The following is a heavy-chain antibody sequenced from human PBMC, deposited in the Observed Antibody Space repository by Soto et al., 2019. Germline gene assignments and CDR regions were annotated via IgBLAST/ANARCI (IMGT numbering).Heavy chain of an antibody. V-gene: IGHV1-46*01. CDR2: INPNGGST. CDR3: ARSLLQGDF. D-gene: IGHD2-21*01. CDR1: GYTFIHYY. Sequence: QVQLVQSGAEVKKPGASVKVSCKASGYTFIHYYIHWVRQAPRQGLEWMAIINPNGGSTNYAQKFQGRVTVTSDTSTSTVSMELNSLGSDDTAVYFCARSLLQGDFWGQGTLVTVSS. J-gene: IGHJ4*02.